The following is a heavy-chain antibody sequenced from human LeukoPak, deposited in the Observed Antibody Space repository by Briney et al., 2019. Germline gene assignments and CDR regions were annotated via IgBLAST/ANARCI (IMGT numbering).Heavy chain of an antibody. CDR2: ISAYNGKP. CDR1: GYTFTSYV. CDR3: AREGSEDYYFDY. J-gene: IGHJ4*02. Sequence: ASVKVSCKASGYTFTSYVISWVGQAPGQGLDWMGWISAYNGKPSYAQKLQGRVPMTTHPSTSTAYMELRSLISDGTAVYYCAREGSEDYYFDYWGQGTLVTVSS. D-gene: IGHD2-15*01. V-gene: IGHV1-18*01.